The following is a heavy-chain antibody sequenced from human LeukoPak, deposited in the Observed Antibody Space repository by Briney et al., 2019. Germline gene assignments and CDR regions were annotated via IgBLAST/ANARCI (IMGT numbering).Heavy chain of an antibody. CDR2: INPNSGAT. J-gene: IGHJ3*02. V-gene: IGHV1-2*02. CDR1: GYTFIDYY. CDR3: ARGEEIVGASYAFDI. D-gene: IGHD1-26*01. Sequence: ASVTVSCKASGYTFIDYYLLWVRQAPGQGLECLGWINPNSGATNSSQKFQGRVTMTRDTSISTAYMELSRLRPDDTAVYYCARGEEIVGASYAFDIWGQGTMVTVSS.